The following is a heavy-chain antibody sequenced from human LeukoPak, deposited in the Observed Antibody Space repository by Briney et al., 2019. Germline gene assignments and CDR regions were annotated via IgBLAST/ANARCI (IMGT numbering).Heavy chain of an antibody. CDR3: ARDQYSSSYHPPYYYYYMDV. V-gene: IGHV4-34*01. D-gene: IGHD6-13*01. Sequence: PSETLSLTCAVYGGSFSGYYWSWIRQPPGKGLEWIGEINHSGSTNYNPSLKSRVTISVDTSKNQFSLKLSSVTAADTAVYYCARDQYSSSYHPPYYYYYMDVWGKGTTVTVSS. J-gene: IGHJ6*03. CDR1: GGSFSGYY. CDR2: INHSGST.